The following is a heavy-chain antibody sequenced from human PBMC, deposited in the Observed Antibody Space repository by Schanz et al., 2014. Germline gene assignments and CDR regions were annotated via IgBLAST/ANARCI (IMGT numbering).Heavy chain of an antibody. CDR2: IGVDGTTT. CDR1: GLIFSNYV. CDR3: ARDSNGDDGYRFWFDS. V-gene: IGHV3-23*01. Sequence: EVQLLESGGGLVQPGGSLKLSCAASGLIFSNYVMSWVRQAPGKGLEWVSVIGVDGTTTYYADSVKGRFTISRDNGKNSLSLQMNSLRVEDTAIYYCARDSNGDDGYRFWFDSWGQGILXTVSS. D-gene: IGHD4-17*01. J-gene: IGHJ5*01.